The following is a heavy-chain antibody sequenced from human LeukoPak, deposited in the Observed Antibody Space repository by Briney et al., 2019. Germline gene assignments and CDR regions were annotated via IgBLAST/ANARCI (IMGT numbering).Heavy chain of an antibody. CDR3: ARVITAGDWRGFDY. CDR2: IYPGDSDT. J-gene: IGHJ4*02. V-gene: IGHV5-51*01. Sequence: GEPLKISCKGSGYRFTSSWIGWVRKMHGRGLEWLGIIYPGDSDTRYSPSFQGQVTISADRSISTAYLQWSSLKASDTAMYYCARVITAGDWRGFDYWGQGTLVTVSS. D-gene: IGHD2-21*01. CDR1: GYRFTSSW.